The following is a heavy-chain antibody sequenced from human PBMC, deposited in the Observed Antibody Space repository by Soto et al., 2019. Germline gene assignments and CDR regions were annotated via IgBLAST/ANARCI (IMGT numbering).Heavy chain of an antibody. V-gene: IGHV1-3*01. CDR1: GYTFTSYA. Sequence: QVQLVQSGAEVKKPGASVKVSCKASGYTFTSYAMHWVRQAPGQRLEWMGWINAGNGNTKYSQKFQGRVTITRDTSASTAYMELSSLRSEDSALYHCVRGGIYFFVSGMDVWGQGTTVTVSS. CDR3: VRGGIYFFVSGMDV. J-gene: IGHJ6*02. D-gene: IGHD1-26*01. CDR2: INAGNGNT.